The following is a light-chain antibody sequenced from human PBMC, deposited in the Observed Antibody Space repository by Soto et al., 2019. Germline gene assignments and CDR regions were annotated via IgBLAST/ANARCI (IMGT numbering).Light chain of an antibody. Sequence: QAVVTQPRSVSGSPGQSVTISCTGASSDVGGYNYVSWYQQHPTKAPQLMIYDVSKRPSGVPDRFSGSKSGNTASLTISGLQAEDEADYYCCSYAGSYTWVFGGGTKLTVL. CDR3: CSYAGSYTWV. CDR2: DVS. V-gene: IGLV2-11*01. CDR1: SSDVGGYNY. J-gene: IGLJ3*02.